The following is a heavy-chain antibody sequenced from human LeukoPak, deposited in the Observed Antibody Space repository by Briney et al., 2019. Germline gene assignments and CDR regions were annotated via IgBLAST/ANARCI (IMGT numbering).Heavy chain of an antibody. Sequence: GGSLRLSCAASGFTFSSFPMSWVRQAPGRGLEWVSATTASGVSTYYAVSVKGRFTIPRDNSENTLYLQMNSLRAEDTAVYYCAKRGSREFDYWGQGTLVTVSS. CDR3: AKRGSREFDY. CDR2: TTASGVST. V-gene: IGHV3-23*01. J-gene: IGHJ4*02. CDR1: GFTFSSFP. D-gene: IGHD6-13*01.